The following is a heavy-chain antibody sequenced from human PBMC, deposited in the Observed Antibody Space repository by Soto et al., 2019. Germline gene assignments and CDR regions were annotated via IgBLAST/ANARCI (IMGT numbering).Heavy chain of an antibody. CDR1: GFTFSSYS. J-gene: IGHJ4*02. D-gene: IGHD4-17*01. CDR2: ISSSSSYI. V-gene: IGHV3-21*01. Sequence: PGGSLRLSCAASGFTFSSYSMNWVRQAPGKGLEWVSSISSSSSYIYYADSVKGRFTISRDNAKNSLYLQMNSLRAEDTAVYYCARDPTVTTVRRSHFDYWGQGTLVTVSS. CDR3: ARDPTVTTVRRSHFDY.